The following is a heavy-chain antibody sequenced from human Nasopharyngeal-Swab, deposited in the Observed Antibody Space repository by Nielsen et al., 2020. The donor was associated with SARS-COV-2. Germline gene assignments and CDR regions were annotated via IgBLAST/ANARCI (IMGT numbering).Heavy chain of an antibody. CDR2: ISGSGGST. Sequence: GAALKISSGWSGWNFSSYAMSWVRQAPGKGLEWVSAISGSGGSTYYADSVKGRFTISRDNSKNTLYLQMNSLRAEDTAVYYCAKDQGGSSWYGGAYYYYGMDVWGQGTTVTVSS. CDR3: AKDQGGSSWYGGAYYYYGMDV. V-gene: IGHV3-23*01. CDR1: GWNFSSYA. J-gene: IGHJ6*02. D-gene: IGHD6-13*01.